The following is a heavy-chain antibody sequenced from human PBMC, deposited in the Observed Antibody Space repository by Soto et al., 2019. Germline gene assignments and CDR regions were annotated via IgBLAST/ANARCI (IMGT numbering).Heavy chain of an antibody. CDR1: GFTFSAYD. V-gene: IGHV3-13*01. Sequence: EVQLAESGGKLIQPGGSLRLSCEASGFTFSAYDMHWVRQSPGKGLEWVSGIGRAGDTYYADSVRGRFTTSRDNAKNSVYLQMNSLRAGDTAVYYCARLSTIWTYFVYWGQGSLVTVSS. CDR3: ARLSTIWTYFVY. CDR2: IGRAGDT. D-gene: IGHD1-1*01. J-gene: IGHJ4*02.